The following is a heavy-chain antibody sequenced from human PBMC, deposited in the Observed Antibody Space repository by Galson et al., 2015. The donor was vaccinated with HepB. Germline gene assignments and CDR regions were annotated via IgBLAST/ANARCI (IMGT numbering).Heavy chain of an antibody. CDR2: ISSSSGTYT. J-gene: IGHJ4*02. V-gene: IGHV3-11*06. CDR3: ERVADSHYGYHTHFDS. CDR1: GFTFRDYY. D-gene: IGHD4-17*01. Sequence: SLRLSCAASGFTFRDYYMSWIRQTPGKGLEWLSYISSSSGTYTNYADSVKGRLTISRDNAENSLYLQMSSLRAEDTAVYYCERVADSHYGYHTHFDSWGQGTLVTVSS.